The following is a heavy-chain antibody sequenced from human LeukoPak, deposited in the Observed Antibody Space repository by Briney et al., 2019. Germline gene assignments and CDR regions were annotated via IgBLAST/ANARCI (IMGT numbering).Heavy chain of an antibody. Sequence: KPSETLSLTCTVSGGPISSGGYYWSWIRQHPGKGLEWIGYIYYSGSTYYNPSLKSRVTISVDTSKNQFSLKLSSVTAADTAVYYCARVLTGDLLFDYWGQGTLVTVSS. CDR3: ARVLTGDLLFDY. CDR1: GGPISSGGYY. J-gene: IGHJ4*02. CDR2: IYYSGST. D-gene: IGHD7-27*01. V-gene: IGHV4-31*03.